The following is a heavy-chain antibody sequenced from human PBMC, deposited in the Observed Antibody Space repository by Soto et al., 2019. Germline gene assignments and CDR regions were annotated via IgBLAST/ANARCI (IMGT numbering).Heavy chain of an antibody. Sequence: ASVKVSCKASGYTFTSYYMHWVRQAPGQGLEWMGIINPSGGSTSYAQKFQGRVTMTRDTSTSTVYMELSSLRSEDTAVYYCATDPILGIVGATTGLLAFDIWGQGKMVTVSS. J-gene: IGHJ3*02. V-gene: IGHV1-46*01. CDR1: GYTFTSYY. CDR3: ATDPILGIVGATTGLLAFDI. CDR2: INPSGGST. D-gene: IGHD1-26*01.